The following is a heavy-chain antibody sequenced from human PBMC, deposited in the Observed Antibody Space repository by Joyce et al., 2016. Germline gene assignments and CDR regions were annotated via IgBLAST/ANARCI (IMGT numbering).Heavy chain of an antibody. Sequence: QVLLVQSGAAVKRPGSSLRVSCKSSGGDFSNYTVNWVRQAPGQRLEWMGGIIPCFGAAKYAEDFQGRVTLTADQPTRTAYLELSSLTSADTAVYYCARGGTSSDHYFFYTLDVWGPGTTVIVSS. CDR3: ARGGTSSDHYFFYTLDV. CDR1: GGDFSNYT. CDR2: IIPCFGAA. J-gene: IGHJ6*02. D-gene: IGHD1-14*01. V-gene: IGHV1-69*12.